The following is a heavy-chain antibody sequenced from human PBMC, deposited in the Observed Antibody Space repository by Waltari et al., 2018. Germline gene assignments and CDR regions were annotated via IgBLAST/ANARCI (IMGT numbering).Heavy chain of an antibody. CDR1: GFTFSSYG. CDR2: IWYDGSNK. V-gene: IGHV3-33*01. Sequence: QVQLVESGGGVVQPGRSLRLSCAASGFTFSSYGMHWVRQAPGKGLEWVAVIWYDGSNKYYADSVKGRFTISRDNSKNTLYLQMNSLRAEDTAVYYCARAPPYSSGWWGNYYYYMDVWGKGTTVTVSS. D-gene: IGHD6-19*01. CDR3: ARAPPYSSGWWGNYYYYMDV. J-gene: IGHJ6*03.